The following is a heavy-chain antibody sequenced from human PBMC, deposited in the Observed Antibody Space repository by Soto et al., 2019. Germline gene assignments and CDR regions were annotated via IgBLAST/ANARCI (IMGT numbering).Heavy chain of an antibody. V-gene: IGHV4-31*03. CDR3: AIYDSSGSRGFQH. Sequence: QVQLQESGPGLVKPSQTLTLTCTVSGGSISSGGYYWSWIRQHPGKGLEWIGYIYYSGSTYYNPSLKSRVTISVDTSKNQFSLKLSSVTAADTAVYYCAIYDSSGSRGFQHWGQGTLVTVSS. D-gene: IGHD3-22*01. CDR2: IYYSGST. CDR1: GGSISSGGYY. J-gene: IGHJ1*01.